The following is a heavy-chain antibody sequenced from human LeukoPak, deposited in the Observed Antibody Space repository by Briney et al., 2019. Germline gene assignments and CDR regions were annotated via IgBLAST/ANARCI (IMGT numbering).Heavy chain of an antibody. CDR2: IGGNGDYT. D-gene: IGHD1-7*01. Sequence: GGSLRLSCTASGFTFSNCAMSWVRQAPGKGLEWVSSIGGNGDYTYYTDPVKGRFTFSRDNSNNTLYLQMNNLRADDTAVYYCARGNAAGTKEIDYWGQGALVTVSS. CDR1: GFTFSNCA. V-gene: IGHV3-23*01. J-gene: IGHJ4*02. CDR3: ARGNAAGTKEIDY.